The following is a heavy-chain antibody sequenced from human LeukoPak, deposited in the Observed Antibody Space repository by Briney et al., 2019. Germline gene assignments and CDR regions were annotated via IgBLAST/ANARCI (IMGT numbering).Heavy chain of an antibody. V-gene: IGHV4-4*02. Sequence: SETLSLTCAVSGGSISSSNWWSWVRQTPGKGLEWIGEIYHSGSTNYNPSLKSRVAISVDKSKNQFSLKLSSVTAADTAVYYCARDGAVAVLDYWGQGTLVTVSS. CDR2: IYHSGST. CDR1: GGSISSSNW. J-gene: IGHJ4*02. CDR3: ARDGAVAVLDY. D-gene: IGHD6-19*01.